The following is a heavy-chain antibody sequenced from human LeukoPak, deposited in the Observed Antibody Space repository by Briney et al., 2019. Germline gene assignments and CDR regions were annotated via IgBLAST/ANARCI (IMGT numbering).Heavy chain of an antibody. CDR2: MRSKANSFVT. Sequence: GGSLRLSCAASGFTFSGSTIHWVRQASGKGLEWVGRMRSKANSFVTTYAASVQGRFTISRDDSKNTAYLQMNNLKVEDTAVYYFTTDQYNSFDVWGQGTLVTVSS. CDR1: GFTFSGST. J-gene: IGHJ4*02. D-gene: IGHD3-9*01. V-gene: IGHV3-73*01. CDR3: TTDQYNSFDV.